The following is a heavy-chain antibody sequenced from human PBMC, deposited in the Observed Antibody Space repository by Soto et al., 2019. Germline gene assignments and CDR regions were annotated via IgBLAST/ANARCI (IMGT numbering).Heavy chain of an antibody. Sequence: PSETLSLTCTVSGGSISSYHWSWIRQPPGKGLEWIGYIYYSGSTNYNPSLKSRVTISVDTSKNQFSLKLSSVTAADTAVYYCARVGLTTVVTSDAFDIWGQGTMVTVSS. J-gene: IGHJ3*02. CDR1: GGSISSYH. V-gene: IGHV4-59*01. CDR2: IYYSGST. D-gene: IGHD4-17*01. CDR3: ARVGLTTVVTSDAFDI.